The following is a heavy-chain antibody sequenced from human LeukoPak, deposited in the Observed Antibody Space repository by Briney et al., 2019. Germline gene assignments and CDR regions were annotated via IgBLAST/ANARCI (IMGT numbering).Heavy chain of an antibody. V-gene: IGHV3-30*03. J-gene: IGHJ4*02. CDR3: ARALIGDYFDY. Sequence: GGSLRLSCAASGFTVSNNYMSWVRQAPGKGLEWVAVISYDGSNKYYADSVKGRFTISRDNSKNTLYLQMNSLRAEDTAVYYCARALIGDYFDYWGQGTLVTVSS. CDR1: GFTVSNNY. D-gene: IGHD2-21*01. CDR2: ISYDGSNK.